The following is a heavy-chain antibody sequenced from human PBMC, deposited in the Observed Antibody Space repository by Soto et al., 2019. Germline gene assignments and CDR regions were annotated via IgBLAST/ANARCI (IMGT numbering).Heavy chain of an antibody. V-gene: IGHV3-30*18. CDR2: ISYDGSNK. CDR3: AKDLGTMVRGVIMTHYYYYYGMAV. D-gene: IGHD3-10*01. Sequence: GGSLRLSCAASGFTFSSYGMHWVRQAPGKGLEWVAVISYDGSNKYYADSVKGRFTISRDNSKNTLYLQTNSLRAEDTAVYYCAKDLGTMVRGVIMTHYYYYYGMAVWVQGTTVTVSS. J-gene: IGHJ6*02. CDR1: GFTFSSYG.